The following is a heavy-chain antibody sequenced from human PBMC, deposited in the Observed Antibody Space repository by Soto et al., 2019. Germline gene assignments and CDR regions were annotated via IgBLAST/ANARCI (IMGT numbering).Heavy chain of an antibody. CDR1: GGTFSSYT. V-gene: IGHV1-69*02. D-gene: IGHD2-2*01. Sequence: GASVKVSCKASGGTFSSYTISWVRQAPGQGLEWMGRIIPILGIANYAQKFQGRVTITADKSTSTAYMELSSLRSEDTAVYYCARISLTGYCSSTSCSNIWGQGTMVTVSS. J-gene: IGHJ3*02. CDR2: IIPILGIA. CDR3: ARISLTGYCSSTSCSNI.